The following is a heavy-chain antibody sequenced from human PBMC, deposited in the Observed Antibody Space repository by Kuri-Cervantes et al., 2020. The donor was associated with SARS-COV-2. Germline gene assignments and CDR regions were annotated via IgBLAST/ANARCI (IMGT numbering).Heavy chain of an antibody. CDR1: GYTFTSYY. V-gene: IGHV1-46*01. Sequence: ASVKVSCKASGYTFTSYYMHWVRQAPGQGLEWMGIINPSGGSTSYAQKFQGRVTMTRDTSTSTVYMELSSLRSEDTAVYYCAASMVRGVMGYWGQGTLVTVSS. J-gene: IGHJ4*02. CDR3: AASMVRGVMGY. D-gene: IGHD3-10*01. CDR2: INPSGGST.